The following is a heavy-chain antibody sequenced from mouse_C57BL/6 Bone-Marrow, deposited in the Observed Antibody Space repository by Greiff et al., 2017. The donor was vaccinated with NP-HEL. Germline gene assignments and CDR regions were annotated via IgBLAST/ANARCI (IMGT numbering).Heavy chain of an antibody. CDR2: IDPANGAT. V-gene: IGHV14-4*01. J-gene: IGHJ4*01. D-gene: IGHD1-1*01. Sequence: EVQLQQSGAELVRPGASVKLSCTVSGFNIKDDYMHCVKQRPEQGLEWIGWIDPANGATEYASKLQGKATITADTSSNTAYLQLRSLTSEDTAVYYCTTGGSSPYAMDYWGQGTSVTVSS. CDR3: TTGGSSPYAMDY. CDR1: GFNIKDDY.